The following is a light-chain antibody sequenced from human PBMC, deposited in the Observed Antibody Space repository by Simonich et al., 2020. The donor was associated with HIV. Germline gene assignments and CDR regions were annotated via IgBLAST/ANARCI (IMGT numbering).Light chain of an antibody. CDR2: GAS. CDR3: QQDYTTAWT. CDR1: QGICNS. Sequence: DIQLTQSPSSLSASVVDRVTITCRASQGICNSLAWYQQKPGKAPNLLLYGASRLESGVPPRCSGSGDGTVYTLTISSLQPEDFATYYCQQDYTTAWTFGQGTRVEVK. V-gene: IGKV1-NL1*01. J-gene: IGKJ1*01.